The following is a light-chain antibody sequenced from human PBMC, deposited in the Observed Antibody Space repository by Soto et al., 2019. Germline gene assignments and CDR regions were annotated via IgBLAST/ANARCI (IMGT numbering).Light chain of an antibody. Sequence: DIQMTQSPSSLSASVGDRVTITCRANQTISSYLNWYQQKPGKAPKLLIYAASSLQSGVPSKFSGSGSGTEFTLSISSLQPQDIATYYCQQSYSTPPWTFGQGTKV. CDR3: QQSYSTPPWT. CDR2: AAS. CDR1: QTISSY. V-gene: IGKV1-39*01. J-gene: IGKJ1*01.